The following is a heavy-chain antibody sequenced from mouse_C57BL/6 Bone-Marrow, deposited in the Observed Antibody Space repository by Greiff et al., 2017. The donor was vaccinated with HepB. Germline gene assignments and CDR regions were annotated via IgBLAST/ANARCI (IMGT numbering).Heavy chain of an antibody. Sequence: DVQLQESGPGLVKPSQSLSLTCSVTGYSITSGYYWNWIRQFPGNKLEWMGYISYDGSNNYNPSLKNRISITRDTSKNQFFLKLNSVTTEDTATYYCARDYDGPDYWGQGTTLTVSS. CDR2: ISYDGSN. V-gene: IGHV3-6*01. CDR1: GYSITSGYY. D-gene: IGHD2-3*01. CDR3: ARDYDGPDY. J-gene: IGHJ2*01.